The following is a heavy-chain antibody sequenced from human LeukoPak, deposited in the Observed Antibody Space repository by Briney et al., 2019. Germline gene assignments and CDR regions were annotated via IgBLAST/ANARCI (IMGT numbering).Heavy chain of an antibody. V-gene: IGHV4-38-2*02. J-gene: IGHJ5*02. CDR1: GYSISSGYY. D-gene: IGHD4-17*01. Sequence: PSETLSLTCTVSGYSISSGYYWGWIRQPPGKGLEWIGSIYHSGSTYYNPSLKSRVTISVDTSKNQFSLRLSSVTAADTAVYYCARHGYGDYVGNWFDPWGQGTLVTVSS. CDR3: ARHGYGDYVGNWFDP. CDR2: IYHSGST.